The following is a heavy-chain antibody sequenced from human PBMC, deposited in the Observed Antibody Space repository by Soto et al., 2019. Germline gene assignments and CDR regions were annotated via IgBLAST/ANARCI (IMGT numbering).Heavy chain of an antibody. D-gene: IGHD3-22*01. V-gene: IGHV4-30-4*01. CDR2: IYYSGST. J-gene: IGHJ4*02. CDR1: GGSISSGDYY. CDR3: ARERVVRDSSGDPAYYFDY. Sequence: SETLSLTCTVSGGSISSGDYYWSWIRQPPWKGLEWIGYIYYSGSTYYNPSLKSRVTISVDTSKNQFSLKLSSVTAADTAVYYCARERVVRDSSGDPAYYFDYWGQGXLVTVYS.